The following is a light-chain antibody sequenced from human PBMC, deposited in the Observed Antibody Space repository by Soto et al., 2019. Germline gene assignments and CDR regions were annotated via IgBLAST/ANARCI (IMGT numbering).Light chain of an antibody. CDR1: RSNIGAGYH. CDR2: GNS. J-gene: IGLJ3*02. CDR3: QSYDSSLSASV. Sequence: QAVVTQPPSVSGAPGQRVTISCTGSRSNIGAGYHVHWYQQLPGTAPKLLIYGNSNRPSGVPDRFSGSKSGTSASLAITGLQAEDEADYYCQSYDSSLSASVFGGGTKVTVL. V-gene: IGLV1-40*01.